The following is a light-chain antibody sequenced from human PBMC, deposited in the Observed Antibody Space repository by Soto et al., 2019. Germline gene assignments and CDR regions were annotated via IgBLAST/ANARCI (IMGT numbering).Light chain of an antibody. Sequence: SVLTQPPSASGTPGQRVTVSCSGSSSNIGSNTVNWYQQLPGTATKLLIYSNDQRPSGVPDRFSGSKSGTSASLAISGLQSDDESDYYCAAWDDSLNGYVFGTGHKV. J-gene: IGLJ1*01. CDR3: AAWDDSLNGYV. CDR1: SSNIGSNT. CDR2: SND. V-gene: IGLV1-44*01.